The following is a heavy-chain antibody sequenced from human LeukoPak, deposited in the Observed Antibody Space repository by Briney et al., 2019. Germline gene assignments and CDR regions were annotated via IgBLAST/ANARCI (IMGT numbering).Heavy chain of an antibody. Sequence: PSETLSLTCIVSGDSISSNNYFWGWICQSPGKGLEWIGEINHSGSTNYNPSLKSRVTISVDTSKNQFSLKLSSVTAADTAVYYCARGMGTIIYWGQGTLVTVSS. V-gene: IGHV4-39*07. D-gene: IGHD5-24*01. CDR1: GDSISSNNYF. CDR2: INHSGST. J-gene: IGHJ4*02. CDR3: ARGMGTIIY.